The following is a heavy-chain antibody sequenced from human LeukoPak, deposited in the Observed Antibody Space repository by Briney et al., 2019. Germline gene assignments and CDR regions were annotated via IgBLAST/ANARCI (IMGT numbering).Heavy chain of an antibody. D-gene: IGHD3-16*02. CDR2: INHSGST. V-gene: IGHV4-34*01. J-gene: IGHJ4*02. CDR1: GGSFSGYY. Sequence: SETLSLTCAVYGGSFSGYYWSWIRQPPGKGLEWIGEINHSGSTNYNPSLKSRVTISVDTSKNQFSLKLSSVTAADTAVYYCARKGIYRGSLDYWGQGTLVTASS. CDR3: ARKGIYRGSLDY.